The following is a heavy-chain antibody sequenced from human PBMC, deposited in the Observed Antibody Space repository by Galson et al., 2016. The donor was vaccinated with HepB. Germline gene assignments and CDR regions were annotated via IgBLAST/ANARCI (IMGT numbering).Heavy chain of an antibody. CDR3: ARDLGGYSGYGGNYFGMDV. CDR2: VPHYGHNK. J-gene: IGHJ6*02. V-gene: IGHV3-30-3*01. Sequence: SLRLSCAASGFTFRSYPMHWVRQAPGKGLEWVTVVPHYGHNKYYADSVKGRFTVSRDKSKSTVNLHLNSLRPEDTAVYYCARDLGGYSGYGGNYFGMDVWGQGTTVTVS. CDR1: GFTFRSYP. D-gene: IGHD5-12*01.